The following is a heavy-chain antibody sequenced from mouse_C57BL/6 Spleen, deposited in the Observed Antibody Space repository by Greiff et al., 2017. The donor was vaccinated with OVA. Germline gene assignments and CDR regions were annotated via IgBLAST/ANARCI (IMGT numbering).Heavy chain of an antibody. CDR3: ARRGHYDYDGGCAY. CDR2: ISGGGGNT. V-gene: IGHV5-9*01. Sequence: DVKLVESGGGLVKPGGSLKLSCAASGFTFSSYTMSWVRQTPEKRLEWVATISGGGGNTYYPDSVKGRFTISRDNAKNTLYLQMSSLRSEDTALYYCARRGHYDYDGGCAYWGQGTLVTVSA. D-gene: IGHD2-4*01. CDR1: GFTFSSYT. J-gene: IGHJ3*01.